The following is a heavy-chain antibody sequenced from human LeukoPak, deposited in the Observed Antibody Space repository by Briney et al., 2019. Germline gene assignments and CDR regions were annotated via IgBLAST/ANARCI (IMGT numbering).Heavy chain of an antibody. Sequence: HPGGSLRLSCAASGFTFDDYAMHWVRQAPGKGLEWVSGISWNSGSIGYADSVKGRFTISRDNAKNSLYLQMNSLRAEDTALYYCAKGVGWFDPWGQGTLVTVSS. D-gene: IGHD3-10*01. CDR3: AKGVGWFDP. V-gene: IGHV3-9*01. J-gene: IGHJ5*02. CDR2: ISWNSGSI. CDR1: GFTFDDYA.